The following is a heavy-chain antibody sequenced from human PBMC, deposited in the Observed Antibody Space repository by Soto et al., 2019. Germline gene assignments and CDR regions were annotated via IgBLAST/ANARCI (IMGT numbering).Heavy chain of an antibody. CDR1: GGTFSIYA. D-gene: IGHD5-18*01. J-gene: IGHJ5*02. Sequence: APLKVSCKASGGTFSIYAISWVRQAPGQGLEWMGGIIPIFGTANYAQKFQGRVTITADESTSTAYMELSSLRSEDTAVYYCARDRPVQYSYGEFDPWGQGTLVTVSS. CDR3: ARDRPVQYSYGEFDP. CDR2: IIPIFGTA. V-gene: IGHV1-69*13.